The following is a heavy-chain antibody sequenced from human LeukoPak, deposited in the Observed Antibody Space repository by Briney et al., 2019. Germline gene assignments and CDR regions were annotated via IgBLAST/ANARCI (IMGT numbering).Heavy chain of an antibody. D-gene: IGHD2-15*01. V-gene: IGHV4-61*02. CDR2: IYISGNT. CDR1: GGSISSDTYY. J-gene: IGHJ5*02. CDR3: AGTRRYCSGGSSYNWFDP. Sequence: SETLSLTCTVSGGSISSDTYYWTWIRQPAGKGLEWIGRIYISGNTNYNPSLKSRVTISVDTSKNQFSLNLNSVTAADTAVYYCAGTRRYCSGGSSYNWFDPWGQGTLVTVSS.